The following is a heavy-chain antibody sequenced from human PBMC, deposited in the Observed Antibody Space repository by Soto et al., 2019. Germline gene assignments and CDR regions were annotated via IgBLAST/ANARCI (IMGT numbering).Heavy chain of an antibody. Sequence: QVQLVQSGAEVKKPGSSVRVSCKASGGTFSSNAVSWVRQAPGQGLEWMGGIIPIFGTANYAQKFQGRVTINAAESTNTAYMELSSLRSEDTAVYFCAFRDGHNYWLDAFDIWGQGAMVTVSS. D-gene: IGHD5-12*01. CDR3: AFRDGHNYWLDAFDI. V-gene: IGHV1-69*01. J-gene: IGHJ3*02. CDR2: IIPIFGTA. CDR1: GGTFSSNA.